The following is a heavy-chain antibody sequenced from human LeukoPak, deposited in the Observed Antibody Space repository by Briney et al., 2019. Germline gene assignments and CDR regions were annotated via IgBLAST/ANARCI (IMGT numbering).Heavy chain of an antibody. J-gene: IGHJ6*03. CDR1: GFIFTTSA. CDR3: AKERRSSMDV. V-gene: IGHV3-23*01. Sequence: GGSLRLSCEASGFIFTTSAFSWVRQAPGKGLEWVSFISSGGGSTCHSDSVRGRFTISRDNSNNTVSLYMHSLRAEDTAIYYCAKERRSSMDVWGNGTTVTVSS. D-gene: IGHD6-6*01. CDR2: ISSGGGST.